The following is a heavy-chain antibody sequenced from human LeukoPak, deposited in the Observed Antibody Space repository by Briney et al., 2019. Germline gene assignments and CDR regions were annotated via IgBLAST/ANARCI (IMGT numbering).Heavy chain of an antibody. Sequence: GRSLRLSCAASGFILNDYGMHWVRQAPGKGLEWVADIWFDKNQHFADTVKGRFAISRDNSKNTVYLQINSLRAEDTAVYYCARDRHCVNGVCHSPPGMDVWGQGTTVTVSS. D-gene: IGHD2-8*01. J-gene: IGHJ6*02. CDR1: GFILNDYG. CDR2: IWFDKNQ. V-gene: IGHV3-33*01. CDR3: ARDRHCVNGVCHSPPGMDV.